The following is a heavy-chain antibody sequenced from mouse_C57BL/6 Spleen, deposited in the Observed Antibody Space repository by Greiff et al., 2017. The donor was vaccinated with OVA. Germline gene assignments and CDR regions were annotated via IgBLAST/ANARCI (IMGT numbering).Heavy chain of an antibody. D-gene: IGHD1-1*01. V-gene: IGHV1-26*01. J-gene: IGHJ1*03. CDR3: ARYGSSYWYFDV. CDR1: GYTFTDYY. Sequence: EVQLQQSGPELVKPGASVKISCKASGYTFTDYYMNWVKQSHGKSLEWIGDINPNNGGTSYNQKFKGKATLTVDKSSSTAYMELRSLTSEDSAVYYCARYGSSYWYFDVWGTGTTVTVSS. CDR2: INPNNGGT.